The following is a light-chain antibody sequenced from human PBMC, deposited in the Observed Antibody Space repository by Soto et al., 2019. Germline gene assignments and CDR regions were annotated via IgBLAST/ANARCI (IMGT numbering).Light chain of an antibody. CDR3: SSYSGSNTLSV. V-gene: IGLV2-14*01. CDR2: DVT. J-gene: IGLJ1*01. CDR1: SNDIGGYNF. Sequence: QSALTQPASVAGSPGQSITIPCNGTSNDIGGYNFVSWFQQHPGKAPKLLICDVTRRPSGVSDRFSGSKSGNTASLTISGLQAEDEADYYCSSYSGSNTLSVFGSGTKLTVL.